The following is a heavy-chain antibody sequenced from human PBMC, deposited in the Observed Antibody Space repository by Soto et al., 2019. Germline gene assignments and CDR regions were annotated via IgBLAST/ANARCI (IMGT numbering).Heavy chain of an antibody. CDR2: IYHSGST. D-gene: IGHD1-26*01. V-gene: IGHV4-39*01. CDR3: ARETGGAIDY. Sequence: QLQLQESGLGLLRPSETLTLTCTVSGDSISTSSYYWGWVRQPPGKGLEWIGTIYHSGSTFYKPSLRSRVTLSVDTSRNQFSLRVNSVTAADTATYYCARETGGAIDYWGQGILVTVSS. J-gene: IGHJ4*02. CDR1: GDSISTSSYY.